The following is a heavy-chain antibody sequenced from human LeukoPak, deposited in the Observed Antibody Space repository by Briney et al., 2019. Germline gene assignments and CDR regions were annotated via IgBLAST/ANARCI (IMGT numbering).Heavy chain of an antibody. Sequence: QAGGSLRLSCAASDFTFSFYWMTWVRQAPGEGLEWVANILPDGSEKYYLDSVKGRFTIPRDNPTNSLYLQINSLRAEDTALYYCGRLARNAWYAVDYWGQGTLVTVSS. CDR3: GRLARNAWYAVDY. J-gene: IGHJ4*02. D-gene: IGHD6-19*01. CDR2: ILPDGSEK. V-gene: IGHV3-7*01. CDR1: DFTFSFYW.